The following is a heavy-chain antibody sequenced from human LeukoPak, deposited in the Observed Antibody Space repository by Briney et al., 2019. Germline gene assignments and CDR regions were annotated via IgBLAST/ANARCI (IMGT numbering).Heavy chain of an antibody. CDR3: AKTGTGYSFDY. CDR2: IKQDGSEK. CDR1: GFTFSSYW. V-gene: IGHV3-7*01. D-gene: IGHD3/OR15-3a*01. J-gene: IGHJ4*02. Sequence: GGSLRLSCAASGFTFSSYWMSWVRQAPGKGLEWVANIKQDGSEKYYVDSVKGRFTISRDNAKNSLYLQMNSLRAEDTAVYYCAKTGTGYSFDYWGQGTLVTVSS.